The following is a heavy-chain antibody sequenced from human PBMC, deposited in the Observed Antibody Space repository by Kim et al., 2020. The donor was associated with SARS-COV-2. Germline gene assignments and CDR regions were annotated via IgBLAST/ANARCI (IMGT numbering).Heavy chain of an antibody. V-gene: IGHV4-34*01. D-gene: IGHD1-26*01. CDR2: INHSGST. J-gene: IGHJ4*02. Sequence: SETLSLTCAVYGGSFSGYYWSWIRQPPGKGLEWIGEINHSGSTNYNPSLKSRVTISVDTSKNQFSLKLSSVTAADTAVYYCARVGANGTDYWGQGTLVTV. CDR1: GGSFSGYY. CDR3: ARVGANGTDY.